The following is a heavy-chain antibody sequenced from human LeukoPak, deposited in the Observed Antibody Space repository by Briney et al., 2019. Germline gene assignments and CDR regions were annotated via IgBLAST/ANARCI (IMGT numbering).Heavy chain of an antibody. D-gene: IGHD6-19*01. J-gene: IGHJ4*02. CDR1: GFTFSSYW. CDR2: IKQDGSEK. V-gene: IGHV3-7*01. CDR3: ARDASSGSTPCWY. Sequence: RPGGSLRLSCAASGFTFSSYWMSWVRQAPGKGLGWVANIKQDGSEKYYVDSVKGRFTISRDNAKNSLYLQMNSLRAEDTAVYYCARDASSGSTPCWYWGQGTLVTVSS.